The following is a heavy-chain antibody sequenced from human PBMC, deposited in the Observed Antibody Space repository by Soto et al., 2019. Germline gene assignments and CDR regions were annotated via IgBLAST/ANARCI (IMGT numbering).Heavy chain of an antibody. CDR2: IYHSGST. J-gene: IGHJ5*02. V-gene: IGHV4-30-2*01. D-gene: IGHD3-10*01. CDR3: ARVPGP. CDR1: GGSISSGGYS. Sequence: QLQLQASGSGLVKPSQTLSLTCAVSGGSISSGGYSWSWIRQPPGTGLEWIGYIYHSGSTYYNPSLKRRFTIAVDRSKNQFSLKLSSVTAADTAVYYCARVPGPWGQGTLVTVSS.